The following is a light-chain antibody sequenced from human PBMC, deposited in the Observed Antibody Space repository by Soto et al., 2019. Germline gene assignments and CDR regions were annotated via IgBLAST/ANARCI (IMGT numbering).Light chain of an antibody. J-gene: IGLJ2*01. CDR3: QVWDSDSAHRV. V-gene: IGLV3-21*04. CDR1: NIGSKS. CDR2: YDT. Sequence: SYELTQPPSVSVAPGKTARITCGGNNIGSKSVHWYQQKPGQAPVLVIFYDTKRPSGIPERFSGSNSGNTATLTISRVEPGDEADYYCQVWDSDSAHRVFGGGTQLTVL.